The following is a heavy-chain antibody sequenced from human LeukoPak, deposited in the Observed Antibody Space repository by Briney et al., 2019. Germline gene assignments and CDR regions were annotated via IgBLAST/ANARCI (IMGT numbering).Heavy chain of an antibody. Sequence: SVKVSCKASGGTFSSYAISWVRQAPGQGLEWMGGIIPIFGTANYAQKFQGRVTITADESTGTAYMELSSLRSEDTAVYYCATLSSGYYQTDFDYWGQGTLVTVSS. CDR2: IIPIFGTA. V-gene: IGHV1-69*13. CDR3: ATLSSGYYQTDFDY. CDR1: GGTFSSYA. J-gene: IGHJ4*02. D-gene: IGHD3-22*01.